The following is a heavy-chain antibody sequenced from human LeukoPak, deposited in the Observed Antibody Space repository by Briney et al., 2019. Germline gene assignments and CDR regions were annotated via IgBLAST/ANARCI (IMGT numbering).Heavy chain of an antibody. Sequence: SETLSLTCAVYGGSFSGYYWSWIRQPPGKGLEWIGYIYYSGSTNYNPSLKSRVTISVDTSKNQFSLKLSSVTAADTAVYYCARQDLGEYYYGMDVWGQGTTVTVSS. CDR3: ARQDLGEYYYGMDV. CDR1: GGSFSGYY. J-gene: IGHJ6*02. D-gene: IGHD3-16*01. V-gene: IGHV4-59*08. CDR2: IYYSGST.